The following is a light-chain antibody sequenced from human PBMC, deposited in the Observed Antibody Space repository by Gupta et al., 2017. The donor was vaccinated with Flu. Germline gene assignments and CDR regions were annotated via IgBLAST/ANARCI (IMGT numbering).Light chain of an antibody. CDR3: AAWDDSLKGHYV. V-gene: IGLV1-44*01. J-gene: IGLJ1*01. CDR1: SSNIGSNA. Sequence: VTISCSGSSSNIGSNAVNWYQQVPGTSPKLLIYGSNQRPSGVPDRFAGSKSGTSASLAIRGLQSEDEADYYWAAWDDSLKGHYVLGTGTKVTVL. CDR2: GSN.